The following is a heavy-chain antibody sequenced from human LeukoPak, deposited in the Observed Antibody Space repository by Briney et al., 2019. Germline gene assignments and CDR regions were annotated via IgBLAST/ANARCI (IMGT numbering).Heavy chain of an antibody. V-gene: IGHV3-33*06. D-gene: IGHD1-26*01. Sequence: GGSLRLSCAASGFTFSSYGMHWVRQAPGKGLEWVAVIWYDGSNKYYADSVKGRFTISRDNSKNTLYLQMNSLRAEDTAVYYCAKGRGVGATYYGPDYWGQGTLVTVSS. CDR2: IWYDGSNK. CDR1: GFTFSSYG. J-gene: IGHJ4*02. CDR3: AKGRGVGATYYGPDY.